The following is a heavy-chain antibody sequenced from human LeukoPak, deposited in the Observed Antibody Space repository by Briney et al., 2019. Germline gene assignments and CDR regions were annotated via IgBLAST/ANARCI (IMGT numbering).Heavy chain of an antibody. D-gene: IGHD6-19*01. CDR1: GFTFSSYG. CDR2: ISYDGGNK. J-gene: IGHJ4*02. Sequence: GGSLRLSCAASGFTFSSYGMHWVRQAPGKGLEWVAVISYDGGNKYYVDSVKGRFTISRDNSKNTLYLQMNSLRTEDTAVYYCVKDLSSAADYWGQGTLVTVSS. CDR3: VKDLSSAADY. V-gene: IGHV3-30*18.